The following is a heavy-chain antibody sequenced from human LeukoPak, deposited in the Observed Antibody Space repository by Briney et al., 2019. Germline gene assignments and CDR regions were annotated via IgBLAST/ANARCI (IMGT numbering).Heavy chain of an antibody. Sequence: PGGSLRLSCAASGFTFSNYGMHWVRQAPGKGLEWVAVISYDGSNKNSADSVKGRFTVSRDNSKNTVYLQLSSLRPEDTAVYYCAKDQLARERYGGEEHDYWGQGTLVTVSS. D-gene: IGHD6-6*01. CDR3: AKDQLARERYGGEEHDY. J-gene: IGHJ4*01. CDR2: ISYDGSNK. CDR1: GFTFSNYG. V-gene: IGHV3-30*18.